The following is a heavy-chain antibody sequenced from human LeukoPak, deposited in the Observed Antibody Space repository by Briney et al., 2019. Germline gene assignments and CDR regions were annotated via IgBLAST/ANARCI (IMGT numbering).Heavy chain of an antibody. CDR2: IYHSGST. V-gene: IGHV4-39*07. D-gene: IGHD2-15*01. CDR3: ATGSMSNSI. J-gene: IGHJ3*02. Sequence: SETLSLTCTVSGGSISSSNYYWGWIRQPPGKGLEWIGNIYHSGSTYYNPSLKSRVTISVDTSKNQFSLKLSSVTAADTAVYYCATGSMSNSIWGQGTMVTVSS. CDR1: GGSISSSNYY.